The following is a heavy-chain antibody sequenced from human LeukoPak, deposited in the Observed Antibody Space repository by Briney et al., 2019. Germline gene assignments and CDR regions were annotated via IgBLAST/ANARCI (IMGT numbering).Heavy chain of an antibody. V-gene: IGHV3-21*01. CDR1: GFTVSTNY. D-gene: IGHD6-13*01. CDR3: ARESIAAAGKFEYYYYMDV. CDR2: ISSSSSYI. J-gene: IGHJ6*03. Sequence: GGSLRLPCAASGFTVSTNYMSWVRQAPGKGLEWVSSISSSSSYIYYADSVKGRFTISRDNAKNSLYLQMNSLRAEDTAVYYCARESIAAAGKFEYYYYMDVWGEGTTVTVSS.